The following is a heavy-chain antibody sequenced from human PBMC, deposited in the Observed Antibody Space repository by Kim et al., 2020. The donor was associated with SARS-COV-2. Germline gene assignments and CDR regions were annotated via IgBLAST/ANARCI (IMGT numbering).Heavy chain of an antibody. CDR3: ARDYYYDSSGPITTPCNVCYYYYGMDV. CDR2: ISYDGSNK. V-gene: IGHV3-33*05. J-gene: IGHJ6*02. Sequence: GGSLRLSCAASGFTFSSYGMHWVRQAPGKGLEWVAVISYDGSNKYYADSVKGRFTISRDNSKNTLYLQMNSLRAEDTAVYYCARDYYYDSSGPITTPCNVCYYYYGMDVWGQGTTVTVSS. D-gene: IGHD3-22*01. CDR1: GFTFSSYG.